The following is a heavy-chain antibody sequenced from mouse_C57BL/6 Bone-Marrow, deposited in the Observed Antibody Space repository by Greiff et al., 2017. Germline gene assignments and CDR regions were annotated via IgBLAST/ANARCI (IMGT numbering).Heavy chain of an antibody. CDR2: ISSGSSTI. D-gene: IGHD2-2*01. CDR1: GFTFSDYG. CDR3: GRDGYDAAWFAY. Sequence: DVMLVESGGGLVKPGGSLKLSCAASGFTFSDYGMHWVRQAPEKGLEWVAYISSGSSTIYYADTVKGRFTISRDNAKNTLFLQMTSLRSEDTAMYYCGRDGYDAAWFAYWGQGTLVTVSA. V-gene: IGHV5-17*01. J-gene: IGHJ3*01.